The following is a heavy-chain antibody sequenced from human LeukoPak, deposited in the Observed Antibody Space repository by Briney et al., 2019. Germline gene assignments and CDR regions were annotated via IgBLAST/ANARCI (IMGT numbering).Heavy chain of an antibody. V-gene: IGHV3-21*01. CDR2: ISSGSTYI. D-gene: IGHD2-2*01. J-gene: IGHJ4*02. Sequence: GGSLRLSCAASGFSFSSYSMNWVRQAPGKGLEWVSSISSGSTYIYYADSVKGRFTISRDNAKNSLYLQVSTLRAEDTAVYYCARGISSSTSFDYWGQGTLVTVSS. CDR3: ARGISSSTSFDY. CDR1: GFSFSSYS.